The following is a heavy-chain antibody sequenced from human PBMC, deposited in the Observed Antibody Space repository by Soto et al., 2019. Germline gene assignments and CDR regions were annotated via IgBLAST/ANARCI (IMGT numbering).Heavy chain of an antibody. CDR3: ARENRKYSYGAFDI. CDR2: IYSGGST. V-gene: IGHV3-66*01. Sequence: GESLKISCAASGFTVSSNYMSWVRQAPGKGLEWVSVIYSGGSTYYADSVKGRFTISRDNSKNTLYLQMNSLRAEDTAVYYCARENRKYSYGAFDIWGQGTMVTVSS. CDR1: GFTVSSNY. D-gene: IGHD5-18*01. J-gene: IGHJ3*02.